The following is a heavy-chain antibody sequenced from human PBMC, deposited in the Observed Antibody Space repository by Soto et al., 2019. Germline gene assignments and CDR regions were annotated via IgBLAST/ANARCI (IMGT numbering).Heavy chain of an antibody. CDR1: GDSISSANNY. CDR3: ARLGYSGYEEELGYYYYYGMDV. CDR2: IYYSGST. J-gene: IGHJ6*02. D-gene: IGHD5-12*01. Sequence: SETLSLTCTVSGDSISSANNYWSWIRQPPGEGLEWIGYIYYSGSTKYNPSLKSRVTISVDTSKNQFSLKLSSVTAADTAVYYCARLGYSGYEEELGYYYYYGMDVWGQGTTVTVSS. V-gene: IGHV4-61*01.